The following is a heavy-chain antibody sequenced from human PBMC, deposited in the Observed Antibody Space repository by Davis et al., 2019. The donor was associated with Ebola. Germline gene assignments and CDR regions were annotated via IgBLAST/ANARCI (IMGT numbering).Heavy chain of an antibody. Sequence: GESLKISCAASGFTFSSYGMHWVRQAPGKGLEWVAVIWYDGSNKYYADSVKGRFTISRDNSKNTLYLQMNSLRAEDTAVYYCARDTRILTGELDYWGQGTLVTVSS. CDR2: IWYDGSNK. CDR3: ARDTRILTGELDY. J-gene: IGHJ4*02. CDR1: GFTFSSYG. V-gene: IGHV3-33*01. D-gene: IGHD3-9*01.